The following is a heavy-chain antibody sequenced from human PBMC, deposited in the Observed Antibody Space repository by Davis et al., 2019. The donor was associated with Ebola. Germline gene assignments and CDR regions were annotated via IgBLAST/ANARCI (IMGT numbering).Heavy chain of an antibody. CDR3: ARGYGTFDY. Sequence: HTARSLTLSCAASGFTFSNYWTHCVRPVPGKGLVWVSRINSDGTNTRYADSVRDRFTISRDNAKNPLSLQMHSLRAEDTALYYCARGYGTFDYWGRGTLVTVSA. CDR1: GFTFSNYW. J-gene: IGHJ4*02. V-gene: IGHV3-74*01. D-gene: IGHD4-17*01. CDR2: INSDGTNT.